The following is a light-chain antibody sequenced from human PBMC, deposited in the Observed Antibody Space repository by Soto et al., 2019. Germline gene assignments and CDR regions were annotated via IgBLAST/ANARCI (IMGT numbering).Light chain of an antibody. V-gene: IGLV1-47*01. Sequence: QSVLTQPPSASGTPGQRVTISCSGTSSNIGSNYVYWYQQLPGTAPTLLIYRNNQRPSGVPDRFSGSESETSASLAISRLGSQDEDDDYCAAWDDSLSGPVFGGGTKLTVL. CDR1: SSNIGSNY. CDR2: RNN. J-gene: IGLJ2*01. CDR3: AAWDDSLSGPV.